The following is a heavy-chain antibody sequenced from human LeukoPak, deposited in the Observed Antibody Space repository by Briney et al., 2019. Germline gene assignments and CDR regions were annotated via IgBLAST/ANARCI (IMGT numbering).Heavy chain of an antibody. V-gene: IGHV4-34*01. D-gene: IGHD2-2*02. CDR3: AREDCSSTGCYMGNDAFDI. CDR2: INHSGST. J-gene: IGHJ3*02. CDR1: GGSFSGYY. Sequence: SGTLTLTCAVYGGSFSGYYWSWIRQPPGKGLEWIGEINHSGSTNYNPSLKSRVTISVDTSKNQFSLKLSSVTAADTAVYYCAREDCSSTGCYMGNDAFDIWGQGTMVTVSS.